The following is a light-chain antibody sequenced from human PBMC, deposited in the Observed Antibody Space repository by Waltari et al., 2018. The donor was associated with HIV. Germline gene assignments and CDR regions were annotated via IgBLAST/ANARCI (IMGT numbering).Light chain of an antibody. CDR3: QHRFNWPRTT. CDR2: DAS. CDR1: QSVSFF. J-gene: IGKJ1*01. V-gene: IGKV3-11*01. Sequence: VLTHSPATLSLSPGERATLSCRASQSVSFFLAWYQQKPGQAPRLLIYDASTRATGTPARFSGSGSGTDFTLTISSLEPEDFAVYYCQHRFNWPRTTFGQGTQVE.